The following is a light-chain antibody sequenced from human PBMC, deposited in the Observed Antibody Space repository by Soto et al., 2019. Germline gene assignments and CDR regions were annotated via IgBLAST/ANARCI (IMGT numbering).Light chain of an antibody. J-gene: IGLJ2*01. CDR1: SSDVGDYNY. Sequence: QSALTQPRSVSGSPGQSVTISCTGTSSDVGDYNYVSWYQQHPGKAPKFIIYEVSKRPSGVPDRFSGSKSGNTASLTISGLQAEDEADYYCCSYAGTYTVVFGGGTKHTVL. CDR2: EVS. V-gene: IGLV2-11*01. CDR3: CSYAGTYTVV.